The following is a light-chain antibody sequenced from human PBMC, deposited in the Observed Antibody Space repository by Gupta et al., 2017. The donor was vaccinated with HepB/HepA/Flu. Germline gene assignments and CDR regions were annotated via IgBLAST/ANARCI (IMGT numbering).Light chain of an antibody. CDR3: QVWDSSSDHYV. Sequence: SYVLTPPPPVSVAPGKTARIPCGGNNIVSKSVLWYQQKPGQAPVLVIYDDSDRPSGIPERFSGSNSGNTATMTIRTVEAGDEADYYCQVWDSSSDHYVFGTGTKVTVL. V-gene: IGLV3-21*04. J-gene: IGLJ1*01. CDR1: NIVSKS. CDR2: DDS.